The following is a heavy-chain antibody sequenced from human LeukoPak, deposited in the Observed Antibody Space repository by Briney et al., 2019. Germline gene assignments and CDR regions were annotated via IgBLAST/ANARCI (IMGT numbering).Heavy chain of an antibody. V-gene: IGHV3-74*01. CDR2: INSDGSST. D-gene: IGHD3-10*01. CDR3: ARDMEEGDYYYYYGMDV. CDR1: GFTFSSYW. J-gene: IGHJ6*02. Sequence: GGSLRLSCAASGFTFSSYWMHWVRQAPGKGLVWVSRINSDGSSTSYADSVKGRFTISRDNAKNTLYLQMNSLRAEDTAVYYCARDMEEGDYYYYYGMDVWGQGTTVTVSS.